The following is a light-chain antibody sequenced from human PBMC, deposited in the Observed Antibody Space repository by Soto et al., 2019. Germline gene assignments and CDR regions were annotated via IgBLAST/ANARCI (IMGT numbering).Light chain of an antibody. CDR3: GTWDSSLSGGV. CDR1: NSNIGANY. CDR2: DNN. V-gene: IGLV1-51*01. Sequence: QSVLTQPPSVSTAPGQKVTISCSGRNSNIGANYVSWYQHLPGTAPRLLIYDNNKRPSGIPDRFSSSKSGTSATLGITGLQTGDEADYYCGTWDSSLSGGVFGGGTKLTVL. J-gene: IGLJ2*01.